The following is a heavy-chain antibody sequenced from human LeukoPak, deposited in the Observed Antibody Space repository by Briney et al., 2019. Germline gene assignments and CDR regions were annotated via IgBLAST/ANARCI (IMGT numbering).Heavy chain of an antibody. V-gene: IGHV4-31*03. J-gene: IGHJ4*02. CDR3: GRVPEYSNYVDY. CDR2: ISNSGST. Sequence: SETLSLTCTVSGGSINSGGYYWSWIRQHPGKGLEWIGYISNSGSTYYHPSLRSRLAISVDTSKNQFSLELSSVTAADTAVYYCGRVPEYSNYVDYWGQGTLVTVSS. CDR1: GGSINSGGYY. D-gene: IGHD4-11*01.